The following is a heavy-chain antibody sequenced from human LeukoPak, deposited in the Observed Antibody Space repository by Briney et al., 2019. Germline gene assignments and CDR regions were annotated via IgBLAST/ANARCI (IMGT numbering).Heavy chain of an antibody. CDR3: ARVYYDSSGYSH. V-gene: IGHV4-39*01. CDR1: GGSISSSSYY. J-gene: IGHJ4*02. CDR2: IYYSGST. Sequence: SETLSLTCTVSGGSISSSSYYWGWIRQPPGKGLEWVGSIYYSGSTYYNPSLKSRVTISVDTSKNQFSLKLSSVTAADTAVYYCARVYYDSSGYSHWGQGTLVTVSS. D-gene: IGHD3-22*01.